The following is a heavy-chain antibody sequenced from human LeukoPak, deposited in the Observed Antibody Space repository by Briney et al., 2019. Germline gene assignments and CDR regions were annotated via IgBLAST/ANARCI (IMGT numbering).Heavy chain of an antibody. CDR2: IYYSGIT. CDR3: ARHGGGDDYDYFVF. J-gene: IGHJ4*02. D-gene: IGHD5-12*01. V-gene: IGHV4-59*08. Sequence: PSETLSLTCTVSGGSISSFYWSWIRQSPGKGLEWIGYIYYSGITNYNPSPKSRVTISVDTSKNQFSLKLTSVTAADTAVYFCARHGGGDDYDYFVFWGQGALVTVSS. CDR1: GGSISSFY.